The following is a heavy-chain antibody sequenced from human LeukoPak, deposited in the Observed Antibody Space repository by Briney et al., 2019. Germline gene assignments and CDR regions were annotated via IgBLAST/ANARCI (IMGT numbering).Heavy chain of an antibody. CDR3: ARVRHIVVVTAVADAFDI. Sequence: SVKVSCKASGGTFSSYAISWVRQAPGQGLEWMGGIIPIFGTANYAQKFQGRVTITADESTSTAYMELSSLRSEDTAVYYCARVRHIVVVTAVADAFDIWGQGTMVTVSS. CDR1: GGTFSSYA. D-gene: IGHD2-21*02. V-gene: IGHV1-69*13. J-gene: IGHJ3*02. CDR2: IIPIFGTA.